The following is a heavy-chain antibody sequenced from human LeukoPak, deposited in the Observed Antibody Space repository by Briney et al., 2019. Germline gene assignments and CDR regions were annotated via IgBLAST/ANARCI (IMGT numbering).Heavy chain of an antibody. CDR2: IYPGDSDT. J-gene: IGHJ4*02. CDR1: GYSFTSYW. Sequence: GESLKISCKGSGYSFTSYWIGWVRQMPGKGLEWMGIIYPGDSDTRYSPSFQGQVTISADKSISTAYLQWSSLKASDTAMYCCAIRSGYYHVGWDYWGQGTLVTVSS. D-gene: IGHD3-22*01. CDR3: AIRSGYYHVGWDY. V-gene: IGHV5-51*01.